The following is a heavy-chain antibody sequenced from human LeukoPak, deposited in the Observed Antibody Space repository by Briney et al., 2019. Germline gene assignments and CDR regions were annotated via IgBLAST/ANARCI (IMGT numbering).Heavy chain of an antibody. CDR1: GGSISSSNYY. CDR2: IYYSGST. Sequence: SETLSLTCTVSGGSISSSNYYWGWIRQPPGKGLEWIGSIYYSGSTYYNPSLKSRVTISVDTSKDQFSLKLSSVSAADTAVYYCARHPVLRYLGTWGQGTLVTVSS. D-gene: IGHD3-9*01. CDR3: ARHPVLRYLGT. V-gene: IGHV4-39*01. J-gene: IGHJ4*02.